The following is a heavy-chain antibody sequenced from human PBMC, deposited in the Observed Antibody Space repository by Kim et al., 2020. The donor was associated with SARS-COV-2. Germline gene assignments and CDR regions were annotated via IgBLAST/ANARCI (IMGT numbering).Heavy chain of an antibody. Sequence: ASVKVSCKASGYAFTKYYLHWVRQARGHGLEWMGVINPNGGTTRYAQKFQDRVTMTRDTSTNTIFMELSSLRSDDTAVYFCARDSQDIAVVVAATEPLNFWGQGSMVIVSS. CDR2: INPNGGTT. V-gene: IGHV1-46*01. J-gene: IGHJ3*01. CDR1: GYAFTKYY. D-gene: IGHD2-15*01. CDR3: ARDSQDIAVVVAATEPLNF.